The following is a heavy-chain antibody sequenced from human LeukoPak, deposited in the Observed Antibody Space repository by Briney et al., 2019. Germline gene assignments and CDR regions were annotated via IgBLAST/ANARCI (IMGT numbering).Heavy chain of an antibody. CDR1: GYTFTSYA. CDR2: INPNSGGT. CDR3: ARGASSSYYYYYMDV. Sequence: ASVKVSCKASGYTFTSYAMNWVRQAPGQGLEWMGWINPNSGGTNYAQKFQGRVTMTRDTSISTAYMGLSRLRSDDTAVYYCARGASSSYYYYYMDVWGKGTTVTVSS. J-gene: IGHJ6*03. D-gene: IGHD6-6*01. V-gene: IGHV1-2*02.